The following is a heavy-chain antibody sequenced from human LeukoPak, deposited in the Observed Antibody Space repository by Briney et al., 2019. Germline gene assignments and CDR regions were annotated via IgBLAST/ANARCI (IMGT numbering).Heavy chain of an antibody. D-gene: IGHD3-10*01. J-gene: IGHJ4*02. Sequence: PSATLSLTCAVYGGSFSSFCWTCIRHPPGNGLEWIGEINQRGITNYSPSLKSRMVISVDTSKKQFSLKLNSVTAADTAVYYCARGGTCGEPISRSWGQGTLVTVSS. CDR3: ARGGTCGEPISRS. CDR1: GGSFSSFC. V-gene: IGHV4-34*01. CDR2: INQRGIT.